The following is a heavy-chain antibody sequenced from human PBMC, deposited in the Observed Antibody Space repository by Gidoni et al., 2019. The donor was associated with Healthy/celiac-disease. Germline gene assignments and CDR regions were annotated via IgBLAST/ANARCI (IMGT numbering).Heavy chain of an antibody. CDR3: ARGPSLEYSSSSGYYYGMDV. CDR2: IIPIFGTS. CDR1: GGTFSSYA. V-gene: IGHV1-69*01. J-gene: IGHJ6*02. D-gene: IGHD6-6*01. Sequence: QVQLVQSGAEVKKPGSSVKVSCKASGGTFSSYAISWVRQAPGPGLEWMGGIIPIFGTSNSAQKFQGRVTITADESTSTAYMELSSLRSEDTAVYYCARGPSLEYSSSSGYYYGMDVWGQVTTVTVSS.